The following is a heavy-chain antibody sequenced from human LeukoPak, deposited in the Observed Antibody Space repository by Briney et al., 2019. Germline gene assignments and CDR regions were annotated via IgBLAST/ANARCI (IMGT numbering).Heavy chain of an antibody. D-gene: IGHD3-22*01. CDR2: ISGYNDST. J-gene: IGHJ4*02. Sequence: ASAKVSCTASRYTFTNYGISWVRRAPGQGLEWMGWISGYNDSTKYAQKLQGRVTMTTDTSMSTAYVELRSLRSDDTAVYYCARNYYDNSGYYYFDYWGQGTLVTVSS. CDR1: RYTFTNYG. V-gene: IGHV1-18*01. CDR3: ARNYYDNSGYYYFDY.